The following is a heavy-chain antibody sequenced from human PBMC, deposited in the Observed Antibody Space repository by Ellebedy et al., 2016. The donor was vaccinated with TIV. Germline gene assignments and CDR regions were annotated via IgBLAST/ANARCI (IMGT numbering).Heavy chain of an antibody. CDR1: GFNFGDYY. CDR3: ARVPGYCGSGIRLPSYLDL. D-gene: IGHD3-10*01. J-gene: IGHJ2*01. CDR2: INCNSDSV. V-gene: IGHV3-11*01. Sequence: PGGSLRLSCEASGFNFGDYYLAWMRRAPGRRLEWLSYINCNSDSVFYADPVKGRFTISRDNAKKSLPLQMNRLRVDDTAVYYCARVPGYCGSGIRLPSYLDLWGRGTLVTVSS.